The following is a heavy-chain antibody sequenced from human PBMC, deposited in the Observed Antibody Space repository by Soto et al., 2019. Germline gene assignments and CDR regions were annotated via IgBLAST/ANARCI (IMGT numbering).Heavy chain of an antibody. J-gene: IGHJ4*02. CDR1: GGTFSSYA. D-gene: IGHD6-13*01. CDR3: ARDTMGIAAAAYYFDY. V-gene: IGHV1-69*13. Sequence: SVKVSCKASGGTFSSYAISWVRQAPGQGLEWMGGIIPIFGTANYAQKFQGRVTITADESTSTAYMELSSLRSEDTAVYYCARDTMGIAAAAYYFDYWGQGTLVTVSS. CDR2: IIPIFGTA.